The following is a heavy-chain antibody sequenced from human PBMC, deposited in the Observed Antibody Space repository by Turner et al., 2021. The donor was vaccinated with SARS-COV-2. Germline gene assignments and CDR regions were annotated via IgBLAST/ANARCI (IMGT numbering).Heavy chain of an antibody. Sequence: QVTLRESGPALVNPTQTLTRTCTFSGFSLSTSGMCVSWIRQPPGKAMEWLARIDWDDDKYYSTSMKTRLTISKDTSKNQVVLTKTNMDPVDTATYYCARIPPSLAIDYWGQGTLVTVSS. CDR2: IDWDDDK. CDR3: ARIPPSLAIDY. CDR1: GFSLSTSGMC. V-gene: IGHV2-70*15. J-gene: IGHJ4*02. D-gene: IGHD1-1*01.